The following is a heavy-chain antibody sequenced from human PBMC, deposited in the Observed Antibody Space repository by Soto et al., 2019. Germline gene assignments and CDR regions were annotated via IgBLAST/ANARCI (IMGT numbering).Heavy chain of an antibody. Sequence: EVQLVESGGGLVQPGGSLRLSCVASGFTVTEIYMNWVRQAPGKGLEWVSVIYNEFTDYADSVRGRFSISTDSSKNALYLQMYSVRAEDSAVYYCVREPRYCSGGSCSIMGDAFDIWGQGTMVTVSS. CDR2: IYNEFT. D-gene: IGHD2-15*01. CDR1: GFTVTEIY. V-gene: IGHV3-66*01. J-gene: IGHJ3*02. CDR3: VREPRYCSGGSCSIMGDAFDI.